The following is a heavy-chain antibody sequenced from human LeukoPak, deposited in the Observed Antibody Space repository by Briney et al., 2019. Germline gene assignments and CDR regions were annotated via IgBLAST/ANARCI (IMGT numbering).Heavy chain of an antibody. CDR1: GYSFTNYW. J-gene: IGHJ4*02. D-gene: IGHD6-19*01. Sequence: GESLKISCKGSGYSFTNYWIGWVRQMPGTGLEWMGIIYPGDSDTRYSPSFQGQVTISADKSISTAYLQWSSLKASDTAMYYCARFSGSGWSIYYFDYWGQGTLVTVSS. V-gene: IGHV5-51*01. CDR2: IYPGDSDT. CDR3: ARFSGSGWSIYYFDY.